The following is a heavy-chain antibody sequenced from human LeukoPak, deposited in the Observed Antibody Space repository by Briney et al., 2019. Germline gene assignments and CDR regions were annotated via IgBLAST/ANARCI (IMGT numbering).Heavy chain of an antibody. Sequence: SETLPLTCTVSGGSISSYYWSWIRQPPGKGLEWIGYIYYSGSTNYNPSLKSRVTISVDTSKNQFSLKLSSVTAADTAVYYCARRTYDLWSGDYTGAFDIWGQGTMVTVSS. V-gene: IGHV4-59*01. CDR2: IYYSGST. CDR1: GGSISSYY. J-gene: IGHJ3*02. CDR3: ARRTYDLWSGDYTGAFDI. D-gene: IGHD3-3*01.